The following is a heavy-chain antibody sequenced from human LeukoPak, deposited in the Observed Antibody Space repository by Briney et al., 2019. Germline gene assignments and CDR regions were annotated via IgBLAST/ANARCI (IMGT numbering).Heavy chain of an antibody. V-gene: IGHV1-69*13. CDR2: IIPIFGTA. Sequence: GASVKVSCKASGGTFSSYAISWVRQATGQGLEWMGGIIPIFGTANYAQKFQGRVTITADESTSTAYMELSSLRSEDTAVYYCARVARYYYYGMDVWGQGTTVTVSS. CDR1: GGTFSSYA. J-gene: IGHJ6*02. CDR3: ARVARYYYYGMDV.